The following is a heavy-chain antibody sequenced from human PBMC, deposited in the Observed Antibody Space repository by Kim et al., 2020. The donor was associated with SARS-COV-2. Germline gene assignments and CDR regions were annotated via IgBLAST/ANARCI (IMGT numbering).Heavy chain of an antibody. CDR3: VREAPPDCSDGRCYSPYYGMDV. D-gene: IGHD2-15*01. J-gene: IGHJ6*02. CDR2: ISDSGSTR. Sequence: GGSLRLSCAASGFTFSSYEMNWVRQAPGKGLEWVSYISDSGSTRYYADSVKGRFTISRDNAKNSLYLQMNSLRAEDTAVYYCVREAPPDCSDGRCYSPYYGMDVWGQGTTVTVSS. V-gene: IGHV3-48*03. CDR1: GFTFSSYE.